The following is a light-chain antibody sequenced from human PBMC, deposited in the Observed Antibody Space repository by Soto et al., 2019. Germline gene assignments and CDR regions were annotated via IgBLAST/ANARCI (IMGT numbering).Light chain of an antibody. Sequence: QSVLTQPASVSGSPGQSITISCTGTSSDFGGYNYVSWYQQHPGKAPKLMIYEVSNRPSGVSNRFSGSKSGNTASLTISGLQAEDEADYYCSSYTSSSTLYVFGTGTKVT. CDR1: SSDFGGYNY. V-gene: IGLV2-14*01. CDR3: SSYTSSSTLYV. J-gene: IGLJ1*01. CDR2: EVS.